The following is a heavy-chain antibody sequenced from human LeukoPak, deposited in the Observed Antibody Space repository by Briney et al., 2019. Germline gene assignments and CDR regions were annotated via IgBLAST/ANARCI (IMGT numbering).Heavy chain of an antibody. Sequence: SETLSLTCIVSGGSISSNTYYWGWIRQPPGKGLEWIGSIYSGGYTYYNPSLKSRVTISVDTSKNQFSLKLSSVTAADTAVYYCASQYDFWSGYLKYFDYWGQGTLVTVSS. CDR3: ASQYDFWSGYLKYFDY. D-gene: IGHD3-3*01. J-gene: IGHJ4*02. V-gene: IGHV4-39*01. CDR2: IYSGGYT. CDR1: GGSISSNTYY.